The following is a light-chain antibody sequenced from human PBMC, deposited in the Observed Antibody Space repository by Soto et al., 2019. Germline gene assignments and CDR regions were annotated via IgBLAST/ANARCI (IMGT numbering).Light chain of an antibody. Sequence: EIVLTQSPATLSLSPGDRATLSCRASQSVSSYLAWYQQKPGQAPRLLIYDASNRATGIPARFSGSGSGTDFTLTTSSLEPEDFAVYYCQQRSNWPPRSFGGGTKVEIK. V-gene: IGKV3-11*01. CDR3: QQRSNWPPRS. CDR1: QSVSSY. J-gene: IGKJ4*01. CDR2: DAS.